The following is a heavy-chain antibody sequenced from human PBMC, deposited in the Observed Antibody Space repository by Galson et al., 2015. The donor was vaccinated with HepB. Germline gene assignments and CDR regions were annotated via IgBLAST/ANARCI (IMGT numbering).Heavy chain of an antibody. CDR2: IWYDGSNK. Sequence: SLRLSCAASGFSFSSYGMHWVRQAPGKGLEWVAIIWYDGSNKYYADSVKGRFTVSRDNSKNTVYLQLDCLRTEDTAVYYCARGGDGDLKHFDHWGQGTLVTVSS. CDR3: ARGGDGDLKHFDH. J-gene: IGHJ4*02. V-gene: IGHV3-33*01. D-gene: IGHD4-17*01. CDR1: GFSFSSYG.